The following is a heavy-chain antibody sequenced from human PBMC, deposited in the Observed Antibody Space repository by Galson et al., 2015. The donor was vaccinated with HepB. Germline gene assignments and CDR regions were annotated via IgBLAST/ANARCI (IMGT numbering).Heavy chain of an antibody. CDR1: GFTFSSYA. D-gene: IGHD6-19*01. J-gene: IGHJ4*02. CDR3: ARGLAVAGPFDY. CDR2: ISYDGSNK. Sequence: SLRLSCAASGFTFSSYAMHWVRQAPGKGLEWVAVISYDGSNKYYADSVKGRFTISRDNSKNTLYLQMNSLRAEDTAVYYCARGLAVAGPFDYWGQGTLVTASS. V-gene: IGHV3-30*04.